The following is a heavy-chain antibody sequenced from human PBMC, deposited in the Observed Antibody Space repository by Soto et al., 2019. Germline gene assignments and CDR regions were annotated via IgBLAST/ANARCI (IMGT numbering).Heavy chain of an antibody. V-gene: IGHV3-30*18. CDR1: GFTFGSYG. Sequence: PGGSLRLSCAGSGFTFGSYGMHWVRQAPGKGLEWVAVISYDGSNKYYADSVKGRFTISRDNSKNTLYLQMNSLRAEDTAVYYCAKEGSTMVRGVRVYYYGMDVWGQGTTVTVSS. D-gene: IGHD3-10*01. J-gene: IGHJ6*02. CDR3: AKEGSTMVRGVRVYYYGMDV. CDR2: ISYDGSNK.